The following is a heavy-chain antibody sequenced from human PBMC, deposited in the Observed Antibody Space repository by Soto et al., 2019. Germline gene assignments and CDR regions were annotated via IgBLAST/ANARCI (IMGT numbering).Heavy chain of an antibody. CDR1: GFTFSSYA. Sequence: GGSLRLSCAASGFTFSSYAMSWVRQAPGKGLEWVSAISGSGGSTYYADSVKGRFTTSRDNSKNTLYLQMNSLRAEDTAVYYCAKFNSSSSRYYYYYGMDVWGQGTTVTVSS. CDR2: ISGSGGST. CDR3: AKFNSSSSRYYYYYGMDV. D-gene: IGHD6-6*01. J-gene: IGHJ6*02. V-gene: IGHV3-23*01.